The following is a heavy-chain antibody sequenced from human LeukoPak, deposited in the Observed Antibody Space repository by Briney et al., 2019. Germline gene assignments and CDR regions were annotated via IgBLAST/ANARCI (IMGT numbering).Heavy chain of an antibody. J-gene: IGHJ5*02. Sequence: SETLSLTCTVSGGSISNYYWSWIRQPPGKGLEWIGYIYYNGNTYYNPYNPSLTSRVTMSVDTSKNQFSLKLDSVTEIDTAMYYCARDRYGSGTYGGLGMYWYDPWGQGTLVIVSS. D-gene: IGHD3-10*01. V-gene: IGHV4-59*04. CDR1: GGSISNYY. CDR2: IYYNGNT. CDR3: ARDRYGSGTYGGLGMYWYDP.